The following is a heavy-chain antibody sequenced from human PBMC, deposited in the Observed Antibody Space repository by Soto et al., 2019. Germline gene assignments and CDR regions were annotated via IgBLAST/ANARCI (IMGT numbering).Heavy chain of an antibody. J-gene: IGHJ3*02. D-gene: IGHD1-26*01. CDR2: INPNSGGT. CDR3: AREGGNAFDI. CDR1: GYTFTGYY. Sequence: DSLKVSCKSSGYTFTGYYMHWVRQAPGQGLEWMGWINPNSGGTNYAQKFQGWVTMTRDTSISTAYMELSRLRSDDTAVYYCAREGGNAFDIWGQGTMVSVSS. V-gene: IGHV1-2*04.